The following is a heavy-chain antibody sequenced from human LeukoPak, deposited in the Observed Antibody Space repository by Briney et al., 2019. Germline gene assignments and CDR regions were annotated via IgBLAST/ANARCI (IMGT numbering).Heavy chain of an antibody. D-gene: IGHD3-16*02. CDR3: ATTFGGVIAYFDY. V-gene: IGHV4-39*01. CDR1: GGSISSSSYY. CDR2: IYYSGIT. Sequence: SETLSLTCTVSGGSISSSSYYWGWIRQPPEKGLEWIGSIYYSGITYYNPSLKSRVTISVDTSKNQVSLKPSSVTAADTAVYYCATTFGGVIAYFDYWGQGTLVTVSS. J-gene: IGHJ4*02.